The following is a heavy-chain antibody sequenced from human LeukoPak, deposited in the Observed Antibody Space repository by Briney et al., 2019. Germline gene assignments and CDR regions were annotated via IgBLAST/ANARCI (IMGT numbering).Heavy chain of an antibody. CDR1: GYTFTGYY. CDR2: INPNSGGA. V-gene: IGHV1-2*02. CDR3: ARVSGYTRGYFQH. J-gene: IGHJ1*01. Sequence: ASVKVSCKASGYTFTGYYMHWVRQAPGQGLEWMGWINPNSGGANYAQKFQGRVTMTRDTSISTAYMELSRLRSDDTAVYYCARVSGYTRGYFQHWGQGTLVTVSS. D-gene: IGHD3-22*01.